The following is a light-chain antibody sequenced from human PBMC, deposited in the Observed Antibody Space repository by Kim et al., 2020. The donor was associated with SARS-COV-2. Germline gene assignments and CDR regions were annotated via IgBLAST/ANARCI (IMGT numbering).Light chain of an antibody. CDR1: QSINHW. J-gene: IGKJ2*01. Sequence: SASVGDRVTITCRASQSINHWLAWYQEKPGKAPKLLIYDASSLENGVPSRFSGTGSGTEFTLTISSLQPDDFATYYCQQYNSYSRTFGQGTMLEI. CDR2: DAS. CDR3: QQYNSYSRT. V-gene: IGKV1-5*01.